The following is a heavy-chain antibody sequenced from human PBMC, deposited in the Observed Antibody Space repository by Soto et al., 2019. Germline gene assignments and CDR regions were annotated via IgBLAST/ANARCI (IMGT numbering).Heavy chain of an antibody. V-gene: IGHV3-30*18. Sequence: GGSLRLSCAASGFTFSSFGMHWVRQAPGKGLEWVAVISSGGGLKYDADSVKGRFTISRDNSKNTLYLQMNSLRAEDTAIYYCAKENHSNGYGRYFDYWGQGVLVTVSS. CDR2: ISSGGGLK. D-gene: IGHD3-22*01. CDR1: GFTFSSFG. J-gene: IGHJ4*02. CDR3: AKENHSNGYGRYFDY.